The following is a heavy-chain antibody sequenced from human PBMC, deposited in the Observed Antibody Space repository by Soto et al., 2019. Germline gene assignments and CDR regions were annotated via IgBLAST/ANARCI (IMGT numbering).Heavy chain of an antibody. D-gene: IGHD3-10*01. CDR2: INRSGST. CDR3: ARGEVRGVIITLVGAFDI. Sequence: SETLSLTCAVYGGSFSGYYWSWIRQPPGKGLEWIGEINRSGSTNYNPSLKSRVTISVDASKNQFSLKLSSVTAADTAVYYCARGEVRGVIITLVGAFDIWGQGTMVTVSS. V-gene: IGHV4-34*01. J-gene: IGHJ3*02. CDR1: GGSFSGYY.